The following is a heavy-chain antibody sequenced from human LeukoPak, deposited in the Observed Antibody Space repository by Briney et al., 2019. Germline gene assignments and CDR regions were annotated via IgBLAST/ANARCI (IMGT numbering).Heavy chain of an antibody. CDR1: GFTFSNYA. V-gene: IGHV3-23*01. J-gene: IGHJ5*02. Sequence: PGGSLRLSCAASGFTFSNYAMRWVRQAPGKGLEWVSGISGSGGSTHYADSVKGRFTISRDNSKNMLYLQMNSLRAEDTAVYYCAGGPKQQLLWGRASNGFDPWGQGTLVTVSS. D-gene: IGHD2-2*01. CDR3: AGGPKQQLLWGRASNGFDP. CDR2: ISGSGGST.